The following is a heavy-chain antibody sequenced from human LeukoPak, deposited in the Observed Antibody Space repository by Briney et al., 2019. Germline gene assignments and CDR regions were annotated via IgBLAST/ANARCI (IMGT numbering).Heavy chain of an antibody. V-gene: IGHV1-2*02. CDR3: ARDYHVSGNYLY. CDR1: GYTFTGYY. CDR2: INPNSGGT. J-gene: IGHJ4*02. D-gene: IGHD3-10*01. Sequence: ASVKVSCKASGYTFTGYYIQWVRQAPGQGLEWMGWINPNSGGTNYAQKFQGRVTMTRDTSISTAYMELSRLRSDDTAVYYCARDYHVSGNYLYWGQGTLVTVSS.